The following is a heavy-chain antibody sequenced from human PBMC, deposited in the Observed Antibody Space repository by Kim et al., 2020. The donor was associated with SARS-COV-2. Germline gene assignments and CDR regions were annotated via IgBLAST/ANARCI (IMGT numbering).Heavy chain of an antibody. J-gene: IGHJ6*02. CDR2: FDPEDGET. Sequence: ASVKVSCKVSGYTLTELSMHWVRQAPGKGLEWMGGFDPEDGETIYAQKFQGRVTMTEDTSTDTAYMELSSLRSEDTAVYYCAKSPIRFLEDQTYGMDVWGQGTTVTVSS. D-gene: IGHD3-3*01. V-gene: IGHV1-24*01. CDR3: AKSPIRFLEDQTYGMDV. CDR1: GYTLTELS.